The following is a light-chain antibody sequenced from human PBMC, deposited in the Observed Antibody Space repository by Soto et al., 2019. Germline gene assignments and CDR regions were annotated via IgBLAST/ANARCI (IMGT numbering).Light chain of an antibody. CDR3: QQYDNLPLT. Sequence: DIQMTQSPSTRSGSVGDRVTISCRASQSISSYLNWYQQKPGKAPKLLIYDASNLETGVPSRFSGSGSGTDFTFTSSSLQPEDIATYYCQQYDNLPLTFGGGTKVDIK. CDR1: QSISSY. V-gene: IGKV1-33*01. J-gene: IGKJ4*01. CDR2: DAS.